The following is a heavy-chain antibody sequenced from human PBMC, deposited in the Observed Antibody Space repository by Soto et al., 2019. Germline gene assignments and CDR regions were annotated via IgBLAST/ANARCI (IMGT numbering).Heavy chain of an antibody. CDR2: TYYRSKWYN. J-gene: IGHJ3*02. Sequence: PSQTLSLTCAISGDSVSSISAAWNWIRQSASRGLEWLGRTYYRSKWYNDYAVSVKSRITINPDTSKNQFSLQLNSVTPEDTAVYYCARDIRYNSGSYFSAFDIWGQGRMVTVSS. D-gene: IGHD1-26*01. CDR1: GDSVSSISAA. CDR3: ARDIRYNSGSYFSAFDI. V-gene: IGHV6-1*01.